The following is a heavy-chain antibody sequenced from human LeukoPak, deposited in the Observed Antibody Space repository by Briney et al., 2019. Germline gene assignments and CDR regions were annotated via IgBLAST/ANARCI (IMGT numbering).Heavy chain of an antibody. CDR3: ARGGRRGY. V-gene: IGHV1-69*05. CDR2: IIPIFSTA. CDR1: GGTLSSYA. J-gene: IGHJ4*02. D-gene: IGHD2-15*01. Sequence: SVKVSCKASGGTLSSYAISWVRQAPGQGLEWMGRIIPIFSTANYAQKFQGRVTITTDESTSTAYMELSSLRSEDTAVYYCARGGRRGYWGQGTLVTVSS.